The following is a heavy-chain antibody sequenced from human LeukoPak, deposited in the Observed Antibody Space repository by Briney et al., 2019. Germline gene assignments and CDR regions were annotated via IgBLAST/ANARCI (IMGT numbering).Heavy chain of an antibody. CDR1: GYSISSSNW. CDR3: ARVGYCSGGGCYGLDY. CDR2: IYYRGST. V-gene: IGHV4-28*03. J-gene: IGHJ4*02. Sequence: SETLSLTCRVSGYSISSSNWWGWIRQPPGKGLEWIGYIYYRGSTYYNPSLKSRVTMSVDTSKNQFSLKLSSVTAVDTAVYYCARVGYCSGGGCYGLDYWGQGTLVTVSS. D-gene: IGHD2-15*01.